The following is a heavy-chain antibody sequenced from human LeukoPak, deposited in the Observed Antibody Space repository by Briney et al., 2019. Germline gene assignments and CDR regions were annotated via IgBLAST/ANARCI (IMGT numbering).Heavy chain of an antibody. CDR3: ARGYYDSSGYCLFDY. V-gene: IGHV1-2*04. J-gene: IGHJ4*02. CDR2: INPNSGGT. Sequence: ASVKVSCKASGYTFTGYCVHWVRQAPGQGLEWMGWINPNSGGTNYAQKFQGWVTMTRDTSISTAYMELSRLRSDDTAVYYCARGYYDSSGYCLFDYWGQGTLVTVSS. CDR1: GYTFTGYC. D-gene: IGHD3-22*01.